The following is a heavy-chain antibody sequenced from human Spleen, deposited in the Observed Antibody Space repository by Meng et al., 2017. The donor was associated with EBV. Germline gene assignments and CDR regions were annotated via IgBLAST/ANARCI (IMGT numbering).Heavy chain of an antibody. Sequence: VQPVGSGPGLVKPSGPLSLPCAVSGDSISRNNCWSWIRQPPGKGLEWIAEICHSISTNYNPSLKSRATISADRSKNLLSLMLSSVTAADTAVYYCAKTMGATAPGYWGQGTLVTVSS. CDR3: AKTMGATAPGY. CDR2: ICHSIST. CDR1: GDSISRNNC. J-gene: IGHJ4*02. V-gene: IGHV4-4*02. D-gene: IGHD1-26*01.